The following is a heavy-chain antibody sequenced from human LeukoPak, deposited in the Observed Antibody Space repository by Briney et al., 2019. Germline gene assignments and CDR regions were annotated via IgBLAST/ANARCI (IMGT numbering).Heavy chain of an antibody. CDR3: ARGPPPGYYDSSGYHN. CDR1: GGSFSGYY. J-gene: IGHJ4*02. D-gene: IGHD3-22*01. V-gene: IGHV4-34*01. CDR2: INHSGST. Sequence: SETLSLTCAVYGGSFSGYYWSWIRQPPGKGLEWIGEINHSGSTNYNPSLKSRVTISVDTSKNQFSLKQSSVTAADTAVYYCARGPPPGYYDSSGYHNWGQGTLVTVSS.